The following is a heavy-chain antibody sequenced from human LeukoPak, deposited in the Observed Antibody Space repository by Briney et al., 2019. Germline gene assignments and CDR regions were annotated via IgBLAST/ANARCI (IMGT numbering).Heavy chain of an antibody. Sequence: GGSLRLSCAASGFTFSNAWMNWVRQAPGEGLEWVGRIKSKTDGGKTDYAAPVKGRFTISRDDSKNTLYLQMSSLKTEDTAVYYCTTPIFHWGQGTLVTVSS. CDR2: IKSKTDGGKT. J-gene: IGHJ4*02. CDR3: TTPIFH. D-gene: IGHD2/OR15-2a*01. V-gene: IGHV3-15*01. CDR1: GFTFSNAW.